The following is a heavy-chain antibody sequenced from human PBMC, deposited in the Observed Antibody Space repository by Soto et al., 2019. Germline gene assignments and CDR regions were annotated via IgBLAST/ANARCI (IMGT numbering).Heavy chain of an antibody. D-gene: IGHD3-3*01. J-gene: IGHJ3*02. CDR2: IYYTGGT. CDR3: ARVGAPSFWSGSHPFSHAFDI. V-gene: IGHV4-59*11. Sequence: SETLSLTCTVSGGSIYNHYWSWVRQPPGKGLEWIGYIYYTGGTNYNPSLKSRVTMSVDTSNNQVSLKLSSVTAADTAVYYCARVGAPSFWSGSHPFSHAFDIWGQGTMVTVSS. CDR1: GGSIYNHY.